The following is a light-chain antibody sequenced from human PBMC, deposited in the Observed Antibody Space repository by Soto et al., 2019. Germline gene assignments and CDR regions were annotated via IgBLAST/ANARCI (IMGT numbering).Light chain of an antibody. CDR1: SSDVGGYNY. CDR2: EVT. J-gene: IGLJ1*01. V-gene: IGLV2-14*01. CDR3: CSYTGTSNPYV. Sequence: SVLTQPASVSGSPGQSISISCTGSSSDVGGYNYVSWYQQYPGKAPKLIISEVTNRPSGVSDRFSGSKSGNTASLTISGLQADDEADYYCCSYTGTSNPYVFGTGTKVTVL.